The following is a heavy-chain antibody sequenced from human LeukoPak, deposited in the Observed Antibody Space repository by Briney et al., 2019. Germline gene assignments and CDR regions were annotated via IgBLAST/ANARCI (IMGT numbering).Heavy chain of an antibody. CDR2: INPSGGST. D-gene: IGHD3-3*01. CDR1: GYTFTSYY. Sequence: ASVKVSCKXSGYTFTSYYMHWVRQAPGQGLEWMGIINPSGGSTSYSQKFQGRVTMTRDTSTSTVYMELSSLRSEDTAVYYCARDLDFWSGYPKNWFDPWGQGTLVTVSS. J-gene: IGHJ5*02. CDR3: ARDLDFWSGYPKNWFDP. V-gene: IGHV1-46*01.